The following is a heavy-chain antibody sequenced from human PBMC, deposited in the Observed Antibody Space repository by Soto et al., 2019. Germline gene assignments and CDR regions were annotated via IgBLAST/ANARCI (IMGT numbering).Heavy chain of an antibody. CDR2: ISYDGSNK. Sequence: GGSLRLSCAASGFTFSSYAMHWVRQAPGKGLEWVAVISYDGSNKYYADSVKGRFTISRDNSKNTLYLQMNSLRAEDTAVYYCARSYDSSGYYYEVIDYWGQGTLVTVSS. J-gene: IGHJ4*02. CDR1: GFTFSSYA. V-gene: IGHV3-30-3*01. D-gene: IGHD3-22*01. CDR3: ARSYDSSGYYYEVIDY.